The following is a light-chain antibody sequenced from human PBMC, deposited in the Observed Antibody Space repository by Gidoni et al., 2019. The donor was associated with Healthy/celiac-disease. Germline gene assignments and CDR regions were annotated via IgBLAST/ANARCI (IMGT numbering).Light chain of an antibody. Sequence: DIVLKQSPATLSVSQGERATLSCSASQSVSSNLAWYQQKPGQAPRLRIYGAATRATGIPARFRGSGSGTEFTLTISSLQSEDFAVYYCQQYNNWPPFTFGPGTKVEIK. CDR1: QSVSSN. CDR2: GAA. J-gene: IGKJ3*01. V-gene: IGKV3-15*01. CDR3: QQYNNWPPFT.